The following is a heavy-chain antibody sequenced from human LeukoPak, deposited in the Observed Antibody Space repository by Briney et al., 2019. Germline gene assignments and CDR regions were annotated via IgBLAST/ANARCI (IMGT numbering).Heavy chain of an antibody. CDR2: MNPNSGNT. J-gene: IGHJ4*02. CDR1: GYTFTSYD. CDR3: ARGSVSRRFLEWVYYFDY. Sequence: GASVKVSCKASGYTFTSYDINWVRQATGQGLEWMGWMNPNSGNTGYAQKFQGRVTMTMNTSISTAYMELSSLRSEDTAVYYCARGSVSRRFLEWVYYFDYWGQGTLVTASS. V-gene: IGHV1-8*01. D-gene: IGHD3-3*01.